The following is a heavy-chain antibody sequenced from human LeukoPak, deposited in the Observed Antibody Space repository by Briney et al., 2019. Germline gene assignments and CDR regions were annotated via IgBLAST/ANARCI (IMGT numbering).Heavy chain of an antibody. V-gene: IGHV1-18*01. CDR1: GYTFTNYG. CDR2: FSTYTGNS. D-gene: IGHD3-10*01. CDR3: ARSRDGSGSYYNDDGFDI. Sequence: ASVKVSCKASGYTFTNYGIIWVRQAPGQGLRWMGWFSTYTGNSNSAQQLQGRVTLTTDTSTSTAYLELRSLRSDDTAVYYCARSRDGSGSYYNDDGFDIWGQGTMVTVS. J-gene: IGHJ3*02.